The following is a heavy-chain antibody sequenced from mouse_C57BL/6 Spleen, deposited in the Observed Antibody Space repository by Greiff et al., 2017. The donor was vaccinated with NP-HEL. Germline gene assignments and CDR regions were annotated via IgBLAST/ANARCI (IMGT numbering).Heavy chain of an antibody. V-gene: IGHV1-72*01. Sequence: QVQLQQPGAELVKPGASVKLSCKASGYTFTSYWMHWVKQRPGRGLEWIGRIDPNSGGTKYNEKFKSKAPLTVDKPSSTAYLQLSSLTCGDSAVYYCARDYYGSSLRGFFDDWGQGTTLTVSS. CDR3: ARDYYGSSLRGFFDD. CDR2: IDPNSGGT. J-gene: IGHJ2*01. D-gene: IGHD1-1*01. CDR1: GYTFTSYW.